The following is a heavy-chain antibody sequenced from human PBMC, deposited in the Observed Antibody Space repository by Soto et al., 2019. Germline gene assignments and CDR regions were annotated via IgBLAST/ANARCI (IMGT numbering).Heavy chain of an antibody. CDR2: ISGSGGST. J-gene: IGHJ3*02. D-gene: IGHD6-19*01. V-gene: IGHV3-23*01. Sequence: EVQLFASVGGLVQPGGSLRLSCAASGFTFSSYAMSCVRQAPGKGLEWVSAISGSGGSTYYADSVKGRYTISRDNSKTTLYLQMNSLRAADTAVSDCRSGGLALPDSFDIWGKGTMVTVSS. CDR1: GFTFSSYA. CDR3: RSGGLALPDSFDI.